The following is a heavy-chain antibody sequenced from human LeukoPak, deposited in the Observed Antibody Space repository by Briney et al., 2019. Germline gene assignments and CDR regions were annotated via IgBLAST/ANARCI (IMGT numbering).Heavy chain of an antibody. CDR1: GFTFSTYT. Sequence: GGSLRLSCAASGFTFSTYTMAWVRQAPGGGLEWVSGMSGDGGNIDYADSVKGRFAISRDNSKSALYLQMSSLRAEDTAVYYCAKDFGGNLGGPGYWGRGTLVTISS. D-gene: IGHD3-10*01. V-gene: IGHV3-23*01. CDR3: AKDFGGNLGGPGY. CDR2: MSGDGGNI. J-gene: IGHJ4*02.